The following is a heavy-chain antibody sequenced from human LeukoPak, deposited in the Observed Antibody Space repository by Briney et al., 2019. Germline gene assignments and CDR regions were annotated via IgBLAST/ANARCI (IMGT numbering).Heavy chain of an antibody. D-gene: IGHD6-13*01. CDR1: GGTFSSYA. V-gene: IGHV1-69*13. Sequence: SVKVSCKASGGTFSSYAISWVRQAPGHGLEWMGGIIPIFGTANYAQKFQGRVTITADESTSTAYMELSSLRSEDTAVYYCARDVDIAAAGNFDYWGQGTLVTVSS. J-gene: IGHJ4*02. CDR2: IIPIFGTA. CDR3: ARDVDIAAAGNFDY.